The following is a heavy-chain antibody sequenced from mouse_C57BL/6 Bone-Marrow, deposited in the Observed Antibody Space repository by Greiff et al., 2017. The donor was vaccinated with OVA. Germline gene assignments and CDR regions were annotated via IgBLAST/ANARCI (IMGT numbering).Heavy chain of an antibody. CDR1: GYTFTSYW. CDR2: INPSNGGT. V-gene: IGHV1-53*01. CDR3: ARGQLRRLYYAMDY. J-gene: IGHJ4*01. Sequence: VQRVESGTELVKPGASVKLSCKASGYTFTSYWMHWVTQRPGQGLEWIGNINPSNGGTNYNEKFKSKATLTVDKSSSTAYMQLSSLTSEDSAVYDCARGQLRRLYYAMDYWGQGTSVTVSS. D-gene: IGHD3-2*02.